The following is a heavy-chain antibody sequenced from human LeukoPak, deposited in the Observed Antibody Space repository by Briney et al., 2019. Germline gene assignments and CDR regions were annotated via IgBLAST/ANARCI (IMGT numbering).Heavy chain of an antibody. D-gene: IGHD2-15*01. J-gene: IGHJ4*02. Sequence: GGSLRLSCAASAFRFSSYGMHWVRQAPGKGPEWVAFIRSDSSNQYYADSVKGRFTISRDNSKNTLYLQMNSLRAEDTAVYYCARSLVVAPDYWGQGTLVTVSS. CDR1: AFRFSSYG. CDR3: ARSLVVAPDY. V-gene: IGHV3-30*02. CDR2: IRSDSSNQ.